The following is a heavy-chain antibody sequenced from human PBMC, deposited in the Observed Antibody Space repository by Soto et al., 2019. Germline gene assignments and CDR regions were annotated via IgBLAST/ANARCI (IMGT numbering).Heavy chain of an antibody. Sequence: QVQLQESGPGLVKPSQTLSLTCTVSGGSISSGDYYWSWIRQPPGKGLEWIGYIYYSGSTYYNPSLKRRXTXSXXTSKSRFSLKLSSVTAADTAVYYCARAQGSGFLVSWGQGTLVTVSS. CDR3: ARAQGSGFLVS. V-gene: IGHV4-30-4*01. CDR2: IYYSGST. CDR1: GGSISSGDYY. D-gene: IGHD3-10*01. J-gene: IGHJ4*02.